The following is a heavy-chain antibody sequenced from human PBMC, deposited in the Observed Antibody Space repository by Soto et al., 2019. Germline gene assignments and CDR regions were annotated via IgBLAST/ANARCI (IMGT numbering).Heavy chain of an antibody. V-gene: IGHV1-18*01. CDR2: ISTYNTNT. Sequence: ASVKVSCKASGYTFTNYGSSWVRQAPGQGLEWMGWISTYNTNTNYAQKFQGRVTMATDTSTSTVYMEMRSLTFDDTAVYYCARDRGHCSTSTCYFEDDYWGQGTLVTVSS. CDR3: ARDRGHCSTSTCYFEDDY. D-gene: IGHD2-2*01. CDR1: GYTFTNYG. J-gene: IGHJ4*02.